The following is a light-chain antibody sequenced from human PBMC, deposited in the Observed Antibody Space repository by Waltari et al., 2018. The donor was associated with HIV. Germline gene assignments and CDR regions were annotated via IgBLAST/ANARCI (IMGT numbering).Light chain of an antibody. CDR3: QQYGSSPRVT. V-gene: IGKV3-20*01. CDR2: GAS. Sequence: EIVLTQSPGTLSLSPGERATLSCRASQSVANNYLAWYQQKPGQAPRLLIYGASTRATGIPDRFSGSGSGTDFTLTIRRLESEDFAVYYCQQYGSSPRVTFGPGTKVDIK. CDR1: QSVANNY. J-gene: IGKJ3*01.